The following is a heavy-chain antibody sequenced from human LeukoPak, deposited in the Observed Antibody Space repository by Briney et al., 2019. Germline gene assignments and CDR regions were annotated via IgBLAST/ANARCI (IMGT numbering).Heavy chain of an antibody. CDR2: ISWNSGSI. CDR1: GFTFDDYA. V-gene: IGHV3-9*01. CDR3: AKGRYVWGSYRLNPFDY. Sequence: PGRSLRLSCAASGFTFDDYAMHWVRQAPGKGLEWVSGISWNSGSIGYADSVKGRFTIYRDNAKNSLYLQMNSLRAEATALYYCAKGRYVWGSYRLNPFDYWGQGTLVTVSS. D-gene: IGHD3-16*02. J-gene: IGHJ4*02.